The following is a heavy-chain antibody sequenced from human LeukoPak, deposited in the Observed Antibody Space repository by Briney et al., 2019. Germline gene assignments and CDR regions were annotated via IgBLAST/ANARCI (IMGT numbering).Heavy chain of an antibody. Sequence: PGGSLRLSCAASGFTLSSYSMNWIRQAPGKGLEWVSSISSSSGTIYYADSVKGRFTISRDNAKNSLYLQMNSLRAEDTAVYYCARLAGIWFAEPDHDAFDIWGQGTMVTVSS. J-gene: IGHJ3*02. V-gene: IGHV3-48*01. CDR3: ARLAGIWFAEPDHDAFDI. D-gene: IGHD3-10*01. CDR1: GFTLSSYS. CDR2: ISSSSGTI.